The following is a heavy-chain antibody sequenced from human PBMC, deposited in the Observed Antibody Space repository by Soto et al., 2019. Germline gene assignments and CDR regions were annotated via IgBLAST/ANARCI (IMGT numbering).Heavy chain of an antibody. Sequence: AASVKVSCKASGYTFTSYAMHWVRQAPGQRLEWMGWINAGNGNTKYSQKLQGRVTITRDTSASTAYMELSSLRSEDTAVYYCARVPRYYYGSGSSAEYYYYGMDVWGQGTTVTVSS. V-gene: IGHV1-3*01. CDR1: GYTFTSYA. CDR2: INAGNGNT. D-gene: IGHD3-10*01. CDR3: ARVPRYYYGSGSSAEYYYYGMDV. J-gene: IGHJ6*02.